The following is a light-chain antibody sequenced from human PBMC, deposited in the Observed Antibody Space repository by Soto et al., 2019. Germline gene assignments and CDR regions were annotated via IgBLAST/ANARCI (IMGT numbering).Light chain of an antibody. Sequence: EIVMTQSPATLSVSPGERATLSCRASQGVSSNLAWYQQKPGQAPRLLIYGASTRATGIPARFSGSGSGTEFTINISSLQSEDFAVYYCQQYDNWTPWTFGQGTKVEIK. V-gene: IGKV3-15*01. J-gene: IGKJ1*01. CDR2: GAS. CDR1: QGVSSN. CDR3: QQYDNWTPWT.